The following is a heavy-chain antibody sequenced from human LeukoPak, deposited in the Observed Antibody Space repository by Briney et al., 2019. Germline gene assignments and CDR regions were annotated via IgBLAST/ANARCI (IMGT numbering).Heavy chain of an antibody. V-gene: IGHV4-39*01. CDR3: ARLQYSSDSSGYYYSHALDI. CDR2: IYYSGST. J-gene: IGHJ3*02. CDR1: GSSISSSSYY. Sequence: SETLSLTCTVSGSSISSSSYYWGWIRQPPGQGLEWIGSIYYSGSTYYDPSLKSRVTISVDTSKNQFSLKLSSVTAADTAVYYCARLQYSSDSSGYYYSHALDIWGQGTMVTVSS. D-gene: IGHD3-22*01.